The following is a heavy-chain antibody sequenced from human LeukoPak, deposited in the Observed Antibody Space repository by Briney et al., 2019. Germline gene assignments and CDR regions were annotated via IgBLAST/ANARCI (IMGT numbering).Heavy chain of an antibody. CDR2: INSYGSIT. Sequence: PGGSLRLSCAASGFTFSSYWMHWVRQAPGKGLVWVSRINSYGSITSYADSVKGRFTISRDNAKNTLYLQMNSLRAEDTAVYYCARGPTYYYDSSGYSSDFDYWGQGTLVTVSS. J-gene: IGHJ4*02. V-gene: IGHV3-74*01. D-gene: IGHD3-22*01. CDR3: ARGPTYYYDSSGYSSDFDY. CDR1: GFTFSSYW.